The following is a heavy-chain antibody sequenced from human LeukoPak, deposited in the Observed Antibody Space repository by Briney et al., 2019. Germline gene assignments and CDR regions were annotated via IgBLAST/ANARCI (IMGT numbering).Heavy chain of an antibody. J-gene: IGHJ6*02. CDR1: GGAISSYY. V-gene: IGHV4-59*08. CDR3: ARSDFVGTDV. CDR2: IYYSNRT. Sequence: SETLSLTCTVSGGAISSYYGRWIREPPGKGVEWIAYIYYSNRTHHNPAPKRRVTISVHTSKNPSTLKLSSVTAADTAVYYCARSDFVGTDVWGQGTTVTVSS. D-gene: IGHD3-16*01.